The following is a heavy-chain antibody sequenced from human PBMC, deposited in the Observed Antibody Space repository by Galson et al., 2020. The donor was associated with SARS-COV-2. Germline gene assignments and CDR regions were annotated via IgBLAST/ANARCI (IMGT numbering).Heavy chain of an antibody. CDR2: ISVSGGST. J-gene: IGHJ4*02. Sequence: GESLKISCAASGFPFSRYAMSWVRQAPGKGLEWVSAISVSGGSTYYADSVKGRFTLSRDNSKNTLYLQMNTLRAEDTAVYYCAKSAVPAAIRGWYFDYWGQGTLVTVSS. CDR3: AKSAVPAAIRGWYFDY. D-gene: IGHD2-2*01. V-gene: IGHV3-23*01. CDR1: GFPFSRYA.